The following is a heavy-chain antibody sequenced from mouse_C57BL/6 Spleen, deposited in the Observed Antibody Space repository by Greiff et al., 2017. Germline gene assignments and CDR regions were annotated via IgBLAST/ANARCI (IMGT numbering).Heavy chain of an antibody. Sequence: VQLQQSGAELVKPGASVKLSCTASGFNIKDYYMHWVKQRTEQGLEWIGRIDPEDGETKSAPKFQGKATITADTSSNTAYLQLSSLTSEDTAVYYWATSTVVANGFDYWGQGTTLTVSS. CDR2: IDPEDGET. CDR3: ATSTVVANGFDY. CDR1: GFNIKDYY. J-gene: IGHJ2*01. D-gene: IGHD1-1*01. V-gene: IGHV14-2*01.